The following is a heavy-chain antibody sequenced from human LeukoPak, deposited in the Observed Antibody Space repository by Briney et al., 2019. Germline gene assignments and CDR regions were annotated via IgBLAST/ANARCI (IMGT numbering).Heavy chain of an antibody. Sequence: KTSETLSLTCTVSGASISSYYWSWIRQPPGKGLEWIGYIYYSGSTNYNPSLKSRVTISVDTSKNQFSLKLSSVTAADTAVYYCARDSPFDPWGQGTLVTVSS. V-gene: IGHV4-59*01. CDR1: GASISSYY. CDR2: IYYSGST. J-gene: IGHJ5*02. CDR3: ARDSPFDP.